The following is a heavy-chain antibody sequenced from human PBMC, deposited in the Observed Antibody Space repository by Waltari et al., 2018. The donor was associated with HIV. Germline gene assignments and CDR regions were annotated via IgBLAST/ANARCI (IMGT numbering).Heavy chain of an antibody. V-gene: IGHV3-30*18. Sequence: QVQLVESGGGVVQSGGSLSLSCAASGVTFKNPGIHWVRQAPGKGLEWVAVISYDRSTKDYADSVKGRFTISRDNSKKTVYLQMNSLRAEDTAVYYCAKDRAFFQVGYSIIWGQGTLVTVS. CDR1: GVTFKNPG. CDR2: ISYDRSTK. D-gene: IGHD5-12*01. J-gene: IGHJ4*02. CDR3: AKDRAFFQVGYSII.